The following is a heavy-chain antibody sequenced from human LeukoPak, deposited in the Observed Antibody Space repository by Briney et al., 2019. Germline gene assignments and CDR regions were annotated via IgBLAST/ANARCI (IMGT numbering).Heavy chain of an antibody. Sequence: ETLSLTCAVSGYSISSGDYWGWIRQPPGKGLEWIGSIYHSGSTHYNPSLKSRVTISVDTSKNQFSLKVSSVTAADTAVYYCARGVRNFWSGYYVPPNYYYMDVWGKGTTVTVSS. CDR2: IYHSGST. D-gene: IGHD3-3*01. V-gene: IGHV4-38-2*01. CDR3: ARGVRNFWSGYYVPPNYYYMDV. J-gene: IGHJ6*03. CDR1: GYSISSGDY.